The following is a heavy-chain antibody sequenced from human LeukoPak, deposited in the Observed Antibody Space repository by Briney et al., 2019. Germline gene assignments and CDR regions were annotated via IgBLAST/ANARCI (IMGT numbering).Heavy chain of an antibody. CDR2: IYYSGST. V-gene: IGHV4-59*01. Sequence: SETLSLTCTVSGGSISSYYWSWIRQPPGKGLEWIGYIYYSGSTNYNPSLKSRVTISVDTSKNQFSLKLSSVTAADTAVYYCARGFRIQLWSPNFDSWGQGTLVTVSS. CDR1: GGSISSYY. D-gene: IGHD5-18*01. CDR3: ARGFRIQLWSPNFDS. J-gene: IGHJ4*02.